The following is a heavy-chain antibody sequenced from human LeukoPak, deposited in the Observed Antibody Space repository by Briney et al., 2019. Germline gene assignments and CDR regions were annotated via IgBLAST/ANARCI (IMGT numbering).Heavy chain of an antibody. J-gene: IGHJ4*01. Sequence: GVSLRLSCTASGFTFRNYWMIWVRQAPGKGLEWVANINQDGSEKYYAVSEKGLFTISRDNAENSLYLQMNSRRAEDTAVYYCARAFILTSYVWSQGTLVTLSS. CDR2: INQDGSEK. CDR3: ARAFILTSYV. V-gene: IGHV3-7*01. CDR1: GFTFRNYW. D-gene: IGHD3-16*01.